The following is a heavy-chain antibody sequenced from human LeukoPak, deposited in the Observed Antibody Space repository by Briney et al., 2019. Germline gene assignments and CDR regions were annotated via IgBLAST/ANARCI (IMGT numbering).Heavy chain of an antibody. V-gene: IGHV3-7*01. J-gene: IGHJ6*02. D-gene: IGHD2-2*01. CDR2: IKQDGSEK. CDR1: GFTFSSYW. CDR3: ARWADIVVVPAAPDGMDV. Sequence: GGSLRLSCAASGFTFSSYWMSWVRQAPGRGLEWVANIKQDGSEKYYVDSVKGRFTISRDNAKNSLYLQMNSLRAEDTAVYYCARWADIVVVPAAPDGMDVWGQGTTVTVSS.